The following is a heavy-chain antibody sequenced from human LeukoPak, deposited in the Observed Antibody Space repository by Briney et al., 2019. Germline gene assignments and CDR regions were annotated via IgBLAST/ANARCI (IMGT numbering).Heavy chain of an antibody. CDR2: ISGSGGST. V-gene: IGHV3-23*01. J-gene: IGHJ4*02. CDR1: GFTFSNYA. D-gene: IGHD1-26*01. Sequence: GASLRLSCAASGFTFSNYAISWVRQAPGKGLEWVSAISGSGGSTYYADSVKGRFTISRDNSKNTLYLQMNSLRAEDTAVYSCAKGQRWELPFDYWGQGTLVTVSS. CDR3: AKGQRWELPFDY.